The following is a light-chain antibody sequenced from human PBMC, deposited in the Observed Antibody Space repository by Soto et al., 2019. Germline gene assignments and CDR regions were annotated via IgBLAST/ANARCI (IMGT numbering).Light chain of an antibody. CDR3: QQYSNWPPWT. V-gene: IGKV3-15*01. CDR2: DAS. Sequence: EIVLTQSPATLSVSPGERATLSCRASQSVSSNLAWYQQKPGQAPRLLIYDASTRATGISARFSGSGSGTEFTLTISSLQSEDFAVYYCQQYSNWPPWTFGQGTKVEIK. CDR1: QSVSSN. J-gene: IGKJ1*01.